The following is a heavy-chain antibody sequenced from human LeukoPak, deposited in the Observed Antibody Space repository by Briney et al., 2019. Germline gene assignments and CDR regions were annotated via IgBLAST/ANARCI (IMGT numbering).Heavy chain of an antibody. J-gene: IGHJ5*02. V-gene: IGHV4-59*01. CDR1: GTSISGYY. CDR3: ARIVRRVETTRGWFDP. Sequence: SETLSLTCTVSGTSISGYYWSWIRQPPGKGLEWIRYIYYSGSTNYNPSLKSRVTISVDTSKNQFSLKLSSVTAADTAVYYCARIVRRVETTRGWFDPWGQGTLVTVSS. D-gene: IGHD1-7*01. CDR2: IYYSGST.